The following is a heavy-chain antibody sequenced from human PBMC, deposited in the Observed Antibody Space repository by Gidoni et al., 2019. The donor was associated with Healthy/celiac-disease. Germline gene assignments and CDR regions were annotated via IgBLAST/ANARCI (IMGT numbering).Heavy chain of an antibody. J-gene: IGHJ4*02. D-gene: IGHD3-10*01. Sequence: EVQLLESGGGLVQPGGSLRLSCAASGFTFSSSAMSWVRQAPGKGLEWVSAISGSGGSTYYADSVKGRFTISRDNSKNTLYLQMNSLRAEDTAVYYCAKEGSDYYGSGSYYKRRGYFDYWGQGTLVTVSS. CDR3: AKEGSDYYGSGSYYKRRGYFDY. CDR1: GFTFSSSA. V-gene: IGHV3-23*01. CDR2: ISGSGGST.